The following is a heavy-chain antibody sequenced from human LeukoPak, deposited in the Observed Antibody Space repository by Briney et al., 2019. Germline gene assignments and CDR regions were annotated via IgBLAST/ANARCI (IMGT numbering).Heavy chain of an antibody. CDR3: ASWAVSGSYYKRASFDY. D-gene: IGHD3-10*01. CDR1: GGSISSSSYY. Sequence: SETLSLTCTVSGGSISSSSYYWGWIRQPPGKGLEWIGSIYYSGSTYYNPSLKSRVTISVDTSKNQFSLKLSSVTAADTAVYYCASWAVSGSYYKRASFDYWGQGTLVTVSS. J-gene: IGHJ4*02. CDR2: IYYSGST. V-gene: IGHV4-39*07.